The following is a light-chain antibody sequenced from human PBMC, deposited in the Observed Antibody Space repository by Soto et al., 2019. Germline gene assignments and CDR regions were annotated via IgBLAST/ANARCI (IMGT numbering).Light chain of an antibody. CDR1: RSVYAN. CDR2: GAF. Sequence: EIVMTQSPATLSVSPGERATLSCRASRSVYANLAWYQQRPGQAPRLLIYGAFTRATDIPARFRGSGSGTEFSLTISIVQAEDFAVYYCQQYDVWPFTFCPGTNVDIK. V-gene: IGKV3-15*01. J-gene: IGKJ3*01. CDR3: QQYDVWPFT.